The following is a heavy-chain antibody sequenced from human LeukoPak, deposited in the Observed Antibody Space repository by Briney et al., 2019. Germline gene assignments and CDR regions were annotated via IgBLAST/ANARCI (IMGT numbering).Heavy chain of an antibody. V-gene: IGHV3-73*01. Sequence: GGSLRLSCAASGFTFSGSAMHWVRQASGKGLEWVGRIRSKANSYVTAYAASVKGRFTISRDDSKNTAYLQMNSLKTEDTAVYYCTTPLLDIAAAGTEVGMDVWGQGTTVTVSS. D-gene: IGHD6-13*01. CDR2: IRSKANSYVT. CDR1: GFTFSGSA. CDR3: TTPLLDIAAAGTEVGMDV. J-gene: IGHJ6*02.